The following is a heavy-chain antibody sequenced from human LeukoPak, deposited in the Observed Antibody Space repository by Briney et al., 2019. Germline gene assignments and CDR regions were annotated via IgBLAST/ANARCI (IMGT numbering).Heavy chain of an antibody. D-gene: IGHD3-3*01. CDR1: GGSFSGYY. CDR3: ARKTQRLRFYNY. V-gene: IGHV4-34*01. J-gene: IGHJ4*02. CDR2: IYHSGST. Sequence: SETLSLTCAVYGGSFSGYYWSWIRQPPGKGLEWIGEIYHSGSTNYNPSLKSRVTISVDKSKNQFSLKLSSVTAADTAVYYCARKTQRLRFYNYWGQGTLVTVSS.